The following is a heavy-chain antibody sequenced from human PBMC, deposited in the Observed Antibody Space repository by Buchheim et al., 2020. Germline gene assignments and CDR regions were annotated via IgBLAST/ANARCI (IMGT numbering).Heavy chain of an antibody. V-gene: IGHV3-30*04. Sequence: QMQLVESGGGVVQPGRSLRLSCAASGFTFSSYAMHWVRQAPGKGLEWVAVISYDGSNKYYADSVKGRFTISRDNSKNTLYLQMNSLRAEDTAVYYCASSSSSGWYYFDYWGQGTL. D-gene: IGHD6-6*01. CDR2: ISYDGSNK. J-gene: IGHJ4*02. CDR3: ASSSSSGWYYFDY. CDR1: GFTFSSYA.